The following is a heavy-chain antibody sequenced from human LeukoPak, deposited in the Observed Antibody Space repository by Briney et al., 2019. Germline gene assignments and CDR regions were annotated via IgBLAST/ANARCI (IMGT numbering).Heavy chain of an antibody. Sequence: GGSLRLSCEVSGFGISNYWMTWVRQAPGKGLEWVANINQDGSEKYYVDSVKGRFTISRDNAENSMDLQMNSLREADTAVYYCAKQNQDLESNDAFDIWGQGTMVTVSS. V-gene: IGHV3-7*03. CDR1: GFGISNYW. CDR3: AKQNQDLESNDAFDI. CDR2: INQDGSEK. J-gene: IGHJ3*02. D-gene: IGHD1-14*01.